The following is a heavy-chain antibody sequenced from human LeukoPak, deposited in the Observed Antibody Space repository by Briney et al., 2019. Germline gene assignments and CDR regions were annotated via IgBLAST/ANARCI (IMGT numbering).Heavy chain of an antibody. Sequence: GGALRHSRPSSRCTHLRNYMSWVRPAGGRELEWVAVIYSYGSTYYADPVKSRFTISRHNSKNTMYLHMHSLRAEDEAVDYSARGGSGYGLTVGYWGQGTLVTVSS. V-gene: IGHV3-53*04. CDR3: ARGGSGYGLTVGY. CDR1: RCTHLRNY. D-gene: IGHD3-22*01. J-gene: IGHJ4*02. CDR2: IYSYGST.